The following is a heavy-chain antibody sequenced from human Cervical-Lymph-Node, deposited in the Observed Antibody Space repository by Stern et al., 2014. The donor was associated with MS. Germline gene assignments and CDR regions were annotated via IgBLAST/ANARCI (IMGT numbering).Heavy chain of an antibody. Sequence: VQLVESGAEVKKPGALVKVSCKASGYTFTNYFIHWVRQAPGQGLEWMGIINPSGDRSTYTQKFQGRVTMTRDTSTGTVYLDLSSLRSDDTAVYYCARERSQGPSRNFDYWGQGTLVTVSS. V-gene: IGHV1-46*01. CDR2: INPSGDRS. CDR3: ARERSQGPSRNFDY. CDR1: GYTFTNYF. J-gene: IGHJ4*02.